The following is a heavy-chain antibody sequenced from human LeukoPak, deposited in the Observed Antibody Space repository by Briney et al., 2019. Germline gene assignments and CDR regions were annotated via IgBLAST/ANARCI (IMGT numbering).Heavy chain of an antibody. D-gene: IGHD3-10*01. CDR3: ARGGITLVRGVIITPGGYVY. CDR1: GGTFSSYA. Sequence: SVKVSCKASGGTFSSYAISWVRQAPGQGLEWMGGIIPIFGTANYAQKFQGRVTITADKSTSTAYMELSSLRSEDTAVYYCARGGITLVRGVIITPGGYVYWGQGTLVTVSS. V-gene: IGHV1-69*06. CDR2: IIPIFGTA. J-gene: IGHJ4*02.